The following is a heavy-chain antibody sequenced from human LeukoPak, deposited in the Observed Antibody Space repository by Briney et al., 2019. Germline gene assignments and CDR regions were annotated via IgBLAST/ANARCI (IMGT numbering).Heavy chain of an antibody. Sequence: SETLSLTCTVSGGSISSFYWSWIRQPPGKGLEWLGYIYYRGNTQYNPSLKSRVTISVDTYKNQFSLRLTSVTAADTAVYYCARAPVGNYYDTFDYWGQGTLVTVSS. D-gene: IGHD3-22*01. V-gene: IGHV4-59*01. CDR3: ARAPVGNYYDTFDY. CDR2: IYYRGNT. J-gene: IGHJ4*02. CDR1: GGSISSFY.